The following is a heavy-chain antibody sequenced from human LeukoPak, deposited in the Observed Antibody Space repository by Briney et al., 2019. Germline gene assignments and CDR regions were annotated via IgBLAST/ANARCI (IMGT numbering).Heavy chain of an antibody. CDR1: GFIFSTFA. CDR2: ISYDGSIE. V-gene: IGHV3-30-3*01. CDR3: ARGSPPDY. Sequence: GGSLRLSCAASGFIFSTFAMYWVRQAPGKGLEWVAAISYDGSIEYYADSVKGRFNISRDNSKNTLFLQMNSLRVEDTAVYSCARGSPPDYWGLGTLVTVSS. J-gene: IGHJ4*02.